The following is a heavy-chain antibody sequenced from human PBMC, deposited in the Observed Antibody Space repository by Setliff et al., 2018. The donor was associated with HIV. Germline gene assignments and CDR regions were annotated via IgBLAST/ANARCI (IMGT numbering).Heavy chain of an antibody. V-gene: IGHV3-21*01. CDR3: ARAYYSSGSADY. CDR2: ISSGGGYI. CDR1: GFTFTIYS. D-gene: IGHD6-19*01. Sequence: LRLSCAASGFTFTIYSLNWVRQAPGKGLEWVSSISSGGGYIYYADSLKGRFTVSRDNARNSLYLHMNSLTADDTAVYYCARAYYSSGSADYWGQGTLVTVSS. J-gene: IGHJ4*02.